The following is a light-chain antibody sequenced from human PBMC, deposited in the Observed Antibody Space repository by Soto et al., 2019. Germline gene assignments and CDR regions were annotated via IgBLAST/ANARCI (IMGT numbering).Light chain of an antibody. J-gene: IGLJ1*01. CDR3: TSYRRGNTRA. V-gene: IGLV2-14*01. Sequence: QSALTQPASVSGSPGQSITISCTGTSIDVGGYDFVSWLQHHPGKAPKLMIYEVTKRPSRVPDRFSVSKSGNTASLTISGLQAEDEADYYCTSYRRGNTRAFGTETKV. CDR2: EVT. CDR1: SIDVGGYDF.